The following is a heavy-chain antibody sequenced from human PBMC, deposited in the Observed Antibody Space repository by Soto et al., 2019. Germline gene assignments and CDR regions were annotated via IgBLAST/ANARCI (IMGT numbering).Heavy chain of an antibody. Sequence: QVQLVQSGADVKKPGASVKVSCKASGYTFTNYGISWVRQAPGQGLEWMGWISAYNGNINYAHKLQGRVTMTTDTSTSTAYMKLRSLRSDDTAMYYCASSYCGGNCYSNVPLVYYYDGMDVWGQGTTVTVSS. CDR3: ASSYCGGNCYSNVPLVYYYDGMDV. D-gene: IGHD2-21*02. V-gene: IGHV1-18*01. J-gene: IGHJ6*02. CDR1: GYTFTNYG. CDR2: ISAYNGNI.